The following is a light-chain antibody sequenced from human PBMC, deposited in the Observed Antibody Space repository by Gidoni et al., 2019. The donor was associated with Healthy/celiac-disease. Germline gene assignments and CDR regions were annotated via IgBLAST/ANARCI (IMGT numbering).Light chain of an antibody. CDR3: MQARQTPRT. CDR2: LGS. J-gene: IGKJ1*01. CDR1: QSLLHSNGYNY. Sequence: DIVMTQSPRSLPVTPGEPASISYRSSQSLLHSNGYNYLDWYLQKPGQSPQLLIYLGSNRASGVPDRFSGSGSGTDFTLKISSVEAEDFGVYYCMQARQTPRTFGQGTKVEIK. V-gene: IGKV2-28*01.